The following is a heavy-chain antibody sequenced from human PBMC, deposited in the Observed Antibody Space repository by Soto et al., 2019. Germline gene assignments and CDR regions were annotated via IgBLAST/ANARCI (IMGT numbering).Heavy chain of an antibody. CDR2: IKNKANSYTT. Sequence: EVQLVESGGGLVQPGGSLRLSCAASGFTFSDHYMDWVRLAPGKGLEWVGRIKNKANSYTTQYAASVKGSFTISRDDSKNSLYLQMDSLKTEDTAVYFCSTKVNIGTTRSDYWGQGSLVTVSS. CDR1: GFTFSDHY. CDR3: STKVNIGTTRSDY. V-gene: IGHV3-72*01. D-gene: IGHD5-12*01. J-gene: IGHJ4*02.